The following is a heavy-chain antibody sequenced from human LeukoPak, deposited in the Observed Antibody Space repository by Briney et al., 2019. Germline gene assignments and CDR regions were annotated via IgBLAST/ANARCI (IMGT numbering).Heavy chain of an antibody. J-gene: IGHJ6*04. CDR3: AELGITTIGGV. CDR1: GFTFSSYW. D-gene: IGHD3-10*02. CDR2: IKQDGSEK. Sequence: GGSLRLSCAASGFTFSSYWMSWVSQAPGKGLEWVANIKQDGSEKYYVDSVKGRFTISRDNAKNSLYLQMNGLRAEDTAVYYCAELGITTIGGVWGKGTTVTISS. V-gene: IGHV3-7*01.